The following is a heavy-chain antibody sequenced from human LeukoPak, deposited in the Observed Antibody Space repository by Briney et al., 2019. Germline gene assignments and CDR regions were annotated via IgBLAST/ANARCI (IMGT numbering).Heavy chain of an antibody. J-gene: IGHJ4*02. V-gene: IGHV3-30-3*01. CDR2: ISYDGNNQ. CDR3: ARVGSRYCSGANCYDGF. D-gene: IGHD2-15*01. Sequence: GTSLRLSCAVSGFAFSSLAMHWVRQAPGKGLEWVAFISYDGNNQYYADSVKGRFTISGDNSKNTLYLQMNNLRAEDTAIYYCARVGSRYCSGANCYDGFWGQGTLVSVSS. CDR1: GFAFSSLA.